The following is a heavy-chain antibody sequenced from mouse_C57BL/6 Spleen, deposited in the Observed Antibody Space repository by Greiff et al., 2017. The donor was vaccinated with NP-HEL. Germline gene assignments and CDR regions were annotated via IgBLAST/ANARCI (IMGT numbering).Heavy chain of an antibody. V-gene: IGHV1-82*01. CDR3: AREDYGSSPWFAY. J-gene: IGHJ3*01. CDR2: IYPGDGDT. CDR1: GYAFSSSW. Sequence: VQLQQSGPELVKPGASVKISCKASGYAFSSSWMNWVKQRPGKGLEWIGRIYPGDGDTNYNGKFKGKATLTADKSSSTAYMQLSSLTSEDSAVYFCAREDYGSSPWFAYWGQGTLGTVSA. D-gene: IGHD1-1*01.